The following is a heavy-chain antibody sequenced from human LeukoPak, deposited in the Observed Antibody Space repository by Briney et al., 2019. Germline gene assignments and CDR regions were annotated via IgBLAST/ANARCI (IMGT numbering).Heavy chain of an antibody. V-gene: IGHV1-69*01. CDR1: GGTFSSYA. D-gene: IGHD3-3*01. J-gene: IGHJ6*03. CDR3: VRAERITIFGVVTPGYYYYMDV. CDR2: IIPIFGTA. Sequence: SSVKVSCKASGGTFSSYAISWVRQAPGQGLEWMGGIIPIFGTANYAQKFQGRVTITADESTSTAYMELSSLRSEDTAVYYCVRAERITIFGVVTPGYYYYMDVWGKGTTVTVSS.